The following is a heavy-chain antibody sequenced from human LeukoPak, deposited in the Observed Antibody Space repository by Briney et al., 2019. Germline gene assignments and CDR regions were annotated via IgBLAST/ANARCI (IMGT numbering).Heavy chain of an antibody. Sequence: GGSLRLSCAVSGFTFSSYAMSWVRQAPGKGLEWVSAVSGSGGSTYYADSVKGRFTISRDNSKNTLYLQMNSLRAEDTAVYYCARQYSGSWPIGDYWGQGTLVTVSS. V-gene: IGHV3-23*01. CDR1: GFTFSSYA. CDR3: ARQYSGSWPIGDY. CDR2: VSGSGGST. J-gene: IGHJ4*02. D-gene: IGHD1-26*01.